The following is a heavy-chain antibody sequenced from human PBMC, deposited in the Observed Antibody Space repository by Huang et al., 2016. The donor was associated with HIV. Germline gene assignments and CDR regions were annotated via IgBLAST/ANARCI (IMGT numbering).Heavy chain of an antibody. D-gene: IGHD5-12*01. CDR1: RFTFSNYA. Sequence: QVQLVESGGGVVQPGRSLRLSCAASRFTFSNYARHWVRPAPGKGLEWVEGISYDGSNKYYADSVKGRFTISRDNSKNTLYLQMNSLRAEDTAVYYCARDLWLRDLYYYYYMDVWGKGTTVTVSS. CDR2: ISYDGSNK. V-gene: IGHV3-30-3*01. J-gene: IGHJ6*03. CDR3: ARDLWLRDLYYYYYMDV.